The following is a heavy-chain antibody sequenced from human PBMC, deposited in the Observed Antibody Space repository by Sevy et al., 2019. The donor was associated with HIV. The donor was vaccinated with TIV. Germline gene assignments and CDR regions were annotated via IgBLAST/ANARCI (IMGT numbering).Heavy chain of an antibody. CDR1: GFTFSSYA. D-gene: IGHD3-22*01. CDR2: ISGSGGKT. Sequence: GGSLRLSCAASGFTFSSYAMNWVRQAPGKGLEWVSCISGSGGKTYYADSVKGRFTISRDNSKNTLYLQMNSLRAEDTAVYSCAKDYYDGSAYYSQAAFDIWGQGTMVTVSS. J-gene: IGHJ3*02. CDR3: AKDYYDGSAYYSQAAFDI. V-gene: IGHV3-23*01.